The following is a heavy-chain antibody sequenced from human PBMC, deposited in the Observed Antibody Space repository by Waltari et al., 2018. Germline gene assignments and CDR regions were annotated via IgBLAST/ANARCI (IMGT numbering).Heavy chain of an antibody. J-gene: IGHJ4*02. CDR2: IIPIFGTA. D-gene: IGHD5-18*01. Sequence: VQLVKSGAALKKPGSSVTVSCKASGGYFCSCAISCAPQAPGRGREGMGGIIPIFGTANYAQKYQGRVTITADESTSTAYMERSSRRSEYTAVYCWARAIQPTPTFDYGGQGTRVTASS. CDR3: ARAIQPTPTFDY. V-gene: IGHV1-69*01. CDR1: GGYFCSCA.